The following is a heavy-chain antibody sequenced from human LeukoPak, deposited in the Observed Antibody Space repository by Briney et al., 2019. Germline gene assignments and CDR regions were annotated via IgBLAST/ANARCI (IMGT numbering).Heavy chain of an antibody. J-gene: IGHJ5*02. V-gene: IGHV4-4*09. CDR3: ARRVNWNYGNNWFDP. CDR2: IYTSGST. D-gene: IGHD1-7*01. Sequence: LETLSLTCTVSGGSISSYYWSWIRQPPGKGLEWIGYIYTSGSTNYNPSLKSRVTISVDTSKNQFSLKLSSVTAADTAVYYCARRVNWNYGNNWFDPWGQGTLVTVSS. CDR1: GGSISSYY.